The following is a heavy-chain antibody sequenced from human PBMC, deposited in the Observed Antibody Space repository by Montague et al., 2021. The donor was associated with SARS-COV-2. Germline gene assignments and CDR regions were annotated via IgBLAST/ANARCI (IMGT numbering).Heavy chain of an antibody. Sequence: SLRLSCAASGFTFSSIDMIWVRQAPGKGLEWLSYLSRSGSPDYADSVKGRFTVSRDNAKNSLYLQMDSLRDEDTAVYYCATRAQSRVWYERHGPFDYWGQGTLVTVSS. CDR1: GFTFSSID. J-gene: IGHJ4*02. D-gene: IGHD6-13*01. V-gene: IGHV3-48*03. CDR2: LSRSGSP. CDR3: ATRAQSRVWYERHGPFDY.